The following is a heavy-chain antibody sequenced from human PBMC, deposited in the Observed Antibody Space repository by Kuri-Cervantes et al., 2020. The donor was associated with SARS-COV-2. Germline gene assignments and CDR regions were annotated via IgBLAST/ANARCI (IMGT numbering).Heavy chain of an antibody. CDR3: ARIVNYSKGNWNYGYYYYMDV. V-gene: IGHV4-34*01. Sequence: GSLRLSCAVYGGSFSGYYWSWIRQPPGKGLEWIGEINHSGSTNYNPSLKSRVTISVDTSKNQFSLKLSSVTAADTAVYYCARIVNYSKGNWNYGYYYYMDVWGKGTTVTVSS. D-gene: IGHD1-7*01. CDR2: INHSGST. CDR1: GGSFSGYY. J-gene: IGHJ6*03.